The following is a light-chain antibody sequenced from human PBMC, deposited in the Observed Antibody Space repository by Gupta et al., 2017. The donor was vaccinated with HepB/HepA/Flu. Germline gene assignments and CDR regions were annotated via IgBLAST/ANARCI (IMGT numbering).Light chain of an antibody. CDR3: RQQNNSPYT. V-gene: IGKV1-5*03. Sequence: DRQMSQFPSTLSSSLRDRVSITCRASQSIGKWLAWYQQNPAKAPKLLIYKASRLESGVPSRFSGGGTGTEFTLTISSPQHDDFANYYCRQQNNSPYTFGQGTKLDIK. J-gene: IGKJ2*01. CDR1: QSIGKW. CDR2: KAS.